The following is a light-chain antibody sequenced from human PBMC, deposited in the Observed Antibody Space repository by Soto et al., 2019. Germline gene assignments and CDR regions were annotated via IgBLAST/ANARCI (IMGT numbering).Light chain of an antibody. CDR3: QQYNTDSGT. Sequence: DIQMTQSPSTMSASVGDRVTITCRASQRLNSWLAWYQQKPGKAPKLLIYKASTLESGVPSRFSGSGSATEFTLTISSLQPDDFATYYCQQYNTDSGTFGQGTKVEIK. V-gene: IGKV1-5*03. CDR1: QRLNSW. CDR2: KAS. J-gene: IGKJ1*01.